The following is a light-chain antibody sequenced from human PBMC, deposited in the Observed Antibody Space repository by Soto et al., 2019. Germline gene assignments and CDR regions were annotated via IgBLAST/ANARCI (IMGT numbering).Light chain of an antibody. J-gene: IGKJ1*01. Sequence: EIVFTQSPATLSLYPGERATLSCRAIQSVSNNYLAWYQQKPGQAPRLLIYGASNRATGIPDRFSGSGSGTDFTLTISRLEPEDFVVYHCQQYGDLPPTFGQGTKVDIK. V-gene: IGKV3-20*01. CDR1: QSVSNNY. CDR3: QQYGDLPPT. CDR2: GAS.